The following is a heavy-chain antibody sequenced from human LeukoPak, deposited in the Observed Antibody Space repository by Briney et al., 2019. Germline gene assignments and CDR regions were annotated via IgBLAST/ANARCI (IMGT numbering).Heavy chain of an antibody. CDR3: ARVGDGIEDILTGYSYVY. CDR2: IIPIFGTA. CDR1: GGTFSSYA. V-gene: IGHV1-69*05. D-gene: IGHD3-9*01. Sequence: SVKVSXKASGGTFSSYAISWVRQAPGQGLEWMGRIIPIFGTANYAQKFQGRVTITTDESTSTAYMELSSLRSEDTAVYYCARVGDGIEDILTGYSYVYWGQGTLVTVSS. J-gene: IGHJ4*02.